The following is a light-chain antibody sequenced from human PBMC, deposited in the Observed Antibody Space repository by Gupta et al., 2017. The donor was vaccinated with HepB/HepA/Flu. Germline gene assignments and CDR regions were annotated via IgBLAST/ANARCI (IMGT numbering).Light chain of an antibody. V-gene: IGKV1-9*01. J-gene: IGKJ3*01. CDR1: QAISSY. Sequence: DIQLTQSPSFLSASVGDRVTITCRASQAISSYLAWYQQRPGKAPNLLIYAASTLQRGAPSRFSGSGSGTEFTLTISSLQPEDSATYYCQQVDNFPFTFGPGTKVDIK. CDR3: QQVDNFPFT. CDR2: AAS.